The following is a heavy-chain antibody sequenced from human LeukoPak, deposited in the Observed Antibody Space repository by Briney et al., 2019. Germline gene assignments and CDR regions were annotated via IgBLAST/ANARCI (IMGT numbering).Heavy chain of an antibody. V-gene: IGHV3-30*18. CDR2: ISYDGSNK. D-gene: IGHD6-13*01. CDR3: AKVEAAAPYYYYGMDV. Sequence: GGSLRLSCAASGFTFSSYGMHWVRQAPGKGLEWVAVISYDGSNKYYADSVKGRFTISRDNSKNTLYLQMNSLRTEDTALYYCAKVEAAAPYYYYGMDVWGQGTTVTVSS. J-gene: IGHJ6*02. CDR1: GFTFSSYG.